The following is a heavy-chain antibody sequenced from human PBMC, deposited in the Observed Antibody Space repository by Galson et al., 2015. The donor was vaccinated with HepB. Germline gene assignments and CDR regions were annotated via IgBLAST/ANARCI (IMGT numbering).Heavy chain of an antibody. CDR1: GFTFSSYS. J-gene: IGHJ2*01. CDR3: ARSRVILGPQPPYWYFDL. CDR2: ISSSSPTI. Sequence: SLRLSCAASGFTFSSYSMNWVRQAPGKGLEWVSYISSSSPTISYADSVKGRFTISRDNAKNSLYLQMNSLRAEDTAVYYCARSRVILGPQPPYWYFDLWGRGTLVTVSS. V-gene: IGHV3-48*01. D-gene: IGHD2-8*02.